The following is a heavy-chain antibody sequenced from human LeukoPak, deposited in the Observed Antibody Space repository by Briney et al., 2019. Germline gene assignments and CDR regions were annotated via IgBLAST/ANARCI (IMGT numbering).Heavy chain of an antibody. Sequence: MASETLSLTCTVSGGSISSYYWSWIRQPPGKGLEWIGYIYYSGSTNYNPSLKSRVTISVDTSKNQFSLKLSSVTAADTAVYYCARVRYGIAAYSYYYTDVWGKGTTVTVSS. CDR3: ARVRYGIAAYSYYYTDV. V-gene: IGHV4-59*01. J-gene: IGHJ6*03. CDR1: GGSISSYY. CDR2: IYYSGST. D-gene: IGHD6-13*01.